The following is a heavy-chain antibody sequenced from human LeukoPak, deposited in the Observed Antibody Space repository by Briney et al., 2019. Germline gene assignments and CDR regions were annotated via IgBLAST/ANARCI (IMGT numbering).Heavy chain of an antibody. CDR1: GFIFSSYA. CDR3: ARGGTTVTARDYFDY. V-gene: IGHV3-7*01. D-gene: IGHD4-11*01. Sequence: PGGSLRLSCAASGFIFSSYAMSWVRQAPGKGLEWVANIKQDGSEKNYVDSVLGRFTISRDNAENSLYLQMNSLRAEDTAVYYCARGGTTVTARDYFDYWGQGTLVTVSS. J-gene: IGHJ4*02. CDR2: IKQDGSEK.